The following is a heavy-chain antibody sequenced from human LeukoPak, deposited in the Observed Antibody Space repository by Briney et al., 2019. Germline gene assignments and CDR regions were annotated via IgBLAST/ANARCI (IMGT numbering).Heavy chain of an antibody. Sequence: KPSETLSLTCTVSGDSIGSYYWSWIRQPPGKGLEWIGYIYYSGSTNYNPTLKSRVTISVDTSKNQFSLKLSSVTAADTAVYYCARGNYYDSPYDYWGQGTLVTVSS. CDR2: IYYSGST. CDR1: GDSIGSYY. CDR3: ARGNYYDSPYDY. J-gene: IGHJ4*02. V-gene: IGHV4-59*01. D-gene: IGHD3-22*01.